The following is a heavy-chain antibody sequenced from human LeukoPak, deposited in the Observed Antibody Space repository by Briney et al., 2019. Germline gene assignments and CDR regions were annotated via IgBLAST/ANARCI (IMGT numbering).Heavy chain of an antibody. CDR2: IYYSGST. D-gene: IGHD3-22*01. V-gene: IGHV4-59*01. CDR1: GGSISSYY. J-gene: IGHJ4*02. CDR3: ARSGLRSYYDSTDHFDY. Sequence: PSETLSLTCTVSGGSISSYYWSWIRQPPGKGLEWIGYIYYSGSTNYNPSLKSRVTISVDTSNNQFSLKLSSVTAADTAVYYCARSGLRSYYDSTDHFDYWGQGTRVTVSS.